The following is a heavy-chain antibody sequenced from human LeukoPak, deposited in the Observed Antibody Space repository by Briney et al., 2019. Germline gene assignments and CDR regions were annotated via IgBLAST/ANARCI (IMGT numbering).Heavy chain of an antibody. CDR3: ARDFVISLGITWFDP. V-gene: IGHV4-61*02. D-gene: IGHD3-16*02. CDR2: IYTSGST. Sequence: SEALSPTCTVSGGSISSGSYYWSWIRQPAGKGLEWIGRIYTSGSTNYNPSLKSRVTISVDTSKNQFSLKLSSVTAADTAVYYCARDFVISLGITWFDPWGQGTLVTVSS. J-gene: IGHJ5*02. CDR1: GGSISSGSYY.